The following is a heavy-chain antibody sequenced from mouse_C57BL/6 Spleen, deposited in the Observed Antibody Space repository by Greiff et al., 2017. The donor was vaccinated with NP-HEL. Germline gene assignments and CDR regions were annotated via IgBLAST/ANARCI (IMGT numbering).Heavy chain of an antibody. CDR3: ARTGGRRSYYAMDY. Sequence: EVKVVESGGGLVKPGGSLKLSCAASGFTFSDYGMHWVRQAPEKGLEWVAYISSGSSTIYYADTVKGRFTISRDNAKNTLFLQMTSLRSEDTAMYYCARTGGRRSYYAMDYWGQGTSVTVSS. CDR2: ISSGSSTI. J-gene: IGHJ4*01. V-gene: IGHV5-17*01. CDR1: GFTFSDYG.